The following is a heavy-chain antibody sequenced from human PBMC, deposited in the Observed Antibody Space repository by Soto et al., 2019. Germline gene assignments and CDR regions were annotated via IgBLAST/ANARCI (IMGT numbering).Heavy chain of an antibody. CDR3: VKDRVPGAYGHYYGMDV. CDR2: ISYDGSDK. V-gene: IGHV3-30*18. J-gene: IGHJ6*02. CDR1: GFTFNNSG. D-gene: IGHD5-12*01. Sequence: VGSLRLSCRVSGFTFNNSGMHWHRQAPCKGLEWMAVISYDGSDKYYADFVKGRVIISRDNSKNTLNLGMNSLRAEDTATYYCVKDRVPGAYGHYYGMDVWGQGTTVTVSS.